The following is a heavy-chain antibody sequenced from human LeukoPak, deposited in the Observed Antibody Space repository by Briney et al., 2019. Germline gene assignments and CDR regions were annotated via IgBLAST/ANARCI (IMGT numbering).Heavy chain of an antibody. CDR3: AKGYDTRH. CDR2: IRLDGVTT. Sequence: GGSLRLSCAASGFTFSTYGLHWVRQAPGKGLEWVAFIRLDGVTTYHADSVKGRFTISRDNSNNTLYLQMNSLRTEDTAMYYCAKGYDTRHWGQGTLVIVSS. CDR1: GFTFSTYG. V-gene: IGHV3-30*02. D-gene: IGHD3-9*01. J-gene: IGHJ1*01.